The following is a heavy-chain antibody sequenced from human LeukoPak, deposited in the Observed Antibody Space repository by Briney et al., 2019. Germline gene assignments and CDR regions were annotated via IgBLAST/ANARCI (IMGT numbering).Heavy chain of an antibody. CDR2: ITSSSTYT. D-gene: IGHD1-26*01. Sequence: GGSLRLSCAASGFSFSSYNMNWVRQTPGKGLEWVPSITSSSTYTFYADSVKGRFTISRDNARNSLYLQMNSLRAEDTAVYYCARDPYSGTYGDTYYYYMDVWGKGTTVTISS. J-gene: IGHJ6*03. CDR3: ARDPYSGTYGDTYYYYMDV. V-gene: IGHV3-21*01. CDR1: GFSFSSYN.